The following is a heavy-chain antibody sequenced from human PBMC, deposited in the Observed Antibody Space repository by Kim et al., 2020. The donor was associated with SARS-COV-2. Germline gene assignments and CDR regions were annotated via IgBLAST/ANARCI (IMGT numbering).Heavy chain of an antibody. CDR2: INHSGST. J-gene: IGHJ6*02. CDR3: ARAIHDSSGYYYYYYGMDV. V-gene: IGHV4-34*01. D-gene: IGHD3-22*01. CDR1: GGSFSGYY. Sequence: SETLSLTCAVYGGSFSGYYWSWIRQPPGKGLEWIGEINHSGSTNYNPSLKSRVTISVDTSKNQFSMKLSSVTAADTAVYYCARAIHDSSGYYYYYYGMDVWGQATTVTVSS.